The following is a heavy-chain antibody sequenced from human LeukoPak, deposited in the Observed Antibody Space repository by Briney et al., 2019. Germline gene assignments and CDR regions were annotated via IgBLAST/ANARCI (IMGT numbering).Heavy chain of an antibody. CDR3: ARDSVTTVVTPVLYYYYYMDV. CDR2: IYTSGST. Sequence: SETLSLTCSVSGGSISSYYWSWIRQPAGKGLEWIGRIYTSGSTNYNPSFKSRVTMSVDTSKNQFSLKLSSETAADTAVYYCARDSVTTVVTPVLYYYYYMDVWGKGTTVTVSS. CDR1: GGSISSYY. J-gene: IGHJ6*03. D-gene: IGHD4-23*01. V-gene: IGHV4-4*07.